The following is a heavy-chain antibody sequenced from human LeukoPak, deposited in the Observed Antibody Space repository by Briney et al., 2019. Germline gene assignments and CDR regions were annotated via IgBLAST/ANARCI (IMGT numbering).Heavy chain of an antibody. CDR2: IYSSGST. D-gene: IGHD3-10*01. J-gene: IGHJ3*02. CDR3: ARSDGYGLVGI. CDR1: GASISSGSNY. V-gene: IGHV4-39*07. Sequence: PSETLSLTCSVSGASISSGSNYWGWLRQPPGKTLKWNASIYSSGSTYYNPSLKSRVIIIIDTPKNHFSLTLSSVTAADTAVYYCARSDGYGLVGIWGQGTMVTVSS.